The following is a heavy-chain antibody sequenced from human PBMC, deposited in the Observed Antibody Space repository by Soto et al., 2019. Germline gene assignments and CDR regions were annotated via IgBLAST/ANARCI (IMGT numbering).Heavy chain of an antibody. D-gene: IGHD3-22*01. J-gene: IGHJ4*02. V-gene: IGHV1-69*06. Sequence: SVKVSCKASGGTFSSYAISWVRQAPGQGLEWMGGIIPIFGTANYAQKFQGRVTITADKSTSTAYMELSSLRSEDTAVYYCAAVNYYDSSGYPYFDYWGQGTLVTVYS. CDR3: AAVNYYDSSGYPYFDY. CDR1: GGTFSSYA. CDR2: IIPIFGTA.